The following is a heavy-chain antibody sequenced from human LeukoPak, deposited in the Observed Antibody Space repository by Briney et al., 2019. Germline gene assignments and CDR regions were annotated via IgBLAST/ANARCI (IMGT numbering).Heavy chain of an antibody. V-gene: IGHV3-43*02. CDR2: IKCGGGPK. J-gene: IGHJ4*02. CDR1: GFLFRVYE. D-gene: IGHD6-19*01. CDR3: TKIGVADSLDS. Sequence: GGPLRLSCAPSGFLFRVYEVNWVRHAPGRGVEWLSYIKCGGGPKFYADSVKGRFTVSRDNSKNSLYLQMNSLRTDDTALYYCTKIGVADSLDSWGQGTLVTVSS.